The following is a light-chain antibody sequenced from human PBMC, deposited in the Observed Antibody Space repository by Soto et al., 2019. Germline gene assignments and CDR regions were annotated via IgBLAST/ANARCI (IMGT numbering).Light chain of an antibody. CDR2: AAS. V-gene: IGKV1-39*01. CDR1: QSISSY. CDR3: QQSYSTPRT. Sequence: DIQMTQSPSSLSASVGDRVTITCRASQSISSYLNWYQQKPGKAPKLLIYAASSLQSGVPSRFSGSGSGTDFTLNISSLQPDDFATYYCQQSYSTPRTFCQGTKVEIK. J-gene: IGKJ1*01.